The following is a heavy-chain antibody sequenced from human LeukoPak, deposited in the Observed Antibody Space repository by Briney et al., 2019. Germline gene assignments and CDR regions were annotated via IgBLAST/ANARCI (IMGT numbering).Heavy chain of an antibody. CDR3: ASPKGVVPAARYDY. CDR1: GGSVSSGSYY. V-gene: IGHV4-61*01. J-gene: IGHJ4*02. Sequence: SETLSLTCTVSGGSVSSGSYYWSWIRQPPGKGLEWIGYIYYSGSTNYNPSLKSRVTISLDTPKNQFSLKLSSVTAADTAVYYCASPKGVVPAARYDYWGQGTLVTVSS. CDR2: IYYSGST. D-gene: IGHD2-2*01.